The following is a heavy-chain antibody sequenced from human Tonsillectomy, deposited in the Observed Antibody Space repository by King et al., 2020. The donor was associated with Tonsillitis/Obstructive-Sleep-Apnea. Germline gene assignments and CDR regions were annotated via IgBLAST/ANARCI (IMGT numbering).Heavy chain of an antibody. Sequence: EVQLVESGGGLVKPGRSLRLSCTASGFTFGDYAMSWFRQAPWQGLEGVGCISSKGYGGTEEDDAILKGRFTIAIDDSKRLAYLQMSSLKTEDTDVYYCTRRDCSSVSCYKEDAFDIWGQGTMVTVSS. J-gene: IGHJ3*02. CDR2: ISSKGYGGTE. V-gene: IGHV3-49*05. CDR3: TRRDCSSVSCYKEDAFDI. CDR1: GFTFGDYA. D-gene: IGHD2-15*01.